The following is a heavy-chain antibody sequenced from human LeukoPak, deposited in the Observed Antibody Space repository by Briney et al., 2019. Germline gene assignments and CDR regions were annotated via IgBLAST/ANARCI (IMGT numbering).Heavy chain of an antibody. V-gene: IGHV3-43*01. D-gene: IGHD3-22*01. Sequence: XVSLISWDGGSTYYADSVKGRFTISRDNSKNSLYLQMNSLRTEDTALYYCAKEDDSSGYFDYWGQGTLVTVSS. J-gene: IGHJ4*02. CDR3: AKEDDSSGYFDY. CDR2: ISWDGGST.